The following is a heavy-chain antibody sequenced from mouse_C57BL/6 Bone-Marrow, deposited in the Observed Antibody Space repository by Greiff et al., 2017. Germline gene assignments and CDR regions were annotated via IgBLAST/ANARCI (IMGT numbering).Heavy chain of an antibody. D-gene: IGHD4-1*01. CDR1: GFTFSDYY. CDR2: INYDGSST. Sequence: VQLKESEGGLVQPGSSMKLSCTASGFTFSDYYMAWVRQVPEKGLEWVANINYDGSSTYYLDSLKSRFIISRDNAKNILYLQMSSLKSEDTATYYCARDLGRGYFDYWGQGTTLTVSS. CDR3: ARDLGRGYFDY. V-gene: IGHV5-16*01. J-gene: IGHJ2*01.